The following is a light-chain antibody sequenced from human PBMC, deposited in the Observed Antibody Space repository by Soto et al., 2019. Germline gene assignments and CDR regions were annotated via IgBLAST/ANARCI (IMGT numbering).Light chain of an antibody. CDR2: GAS. CDR1: QSISSY. V-gene: IGKV1-39*01. CDR3: QQRYSSPRT. Sequence: DIQMTQSPSSLSASVGDRVTITCRASQSISSYLNWYQQKPGKAPKLLIYGASSLQSGVPSRFSGSGSGTDFTITISSLQPEDFATYYCQQRYSSPRTFGQGTMLEIK. J-gene: IGKJ2*01.